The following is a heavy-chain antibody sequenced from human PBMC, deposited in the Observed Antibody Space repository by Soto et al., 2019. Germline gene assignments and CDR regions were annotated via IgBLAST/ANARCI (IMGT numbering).Heavy chain of an antibody. Sequence: SETLSLTCAVYGGSFSGYYWSWIRQPPGKGLEWIGEINHSGSTNYNPSLKSRVTISVDTSKNQFSLKLSSVTAADTAVYYWACWRYDYTDQFDYWGQGTRVTVSS. CDR3: ACWRYDYTDQFDY. V-gene: IGHV4-34*01. CDR1: GGSFSGYY. CDR2: INHSGST. J-gene: IGHJ4*02. D-gene: IGHD3-16*01.